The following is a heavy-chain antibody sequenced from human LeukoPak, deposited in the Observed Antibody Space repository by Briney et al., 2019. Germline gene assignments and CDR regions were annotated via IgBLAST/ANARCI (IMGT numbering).Heavy chain of an antibody. J-gene: IGHJ4*02. V-gene: IGHV3-23*01. D-gene: IGHD3-22*01. CDR3: ARAGYYDSSGYYYYFDY. CDR2: ISGSGGST. Sequence: AISGSGGSTYYADSVKGRFTISRDNSKNTLYLQMNSLRAEDTAVYYCARAGYYDSSGYYYYFDYWGQGTLVTVSS.